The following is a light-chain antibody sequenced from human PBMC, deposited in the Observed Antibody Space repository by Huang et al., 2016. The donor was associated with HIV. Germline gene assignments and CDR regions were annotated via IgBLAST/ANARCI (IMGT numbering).Light chain of an antibody. Sequence: EIVLTQSPGTLSLSPGERATLSCRASQSISNSYLAWYQQKSGQAPRLLIYGASSRATDIPDRFSGSGSGTDFTLTITRLEPEDSAVYFCQQYDSSPPTFGGETKVEIK. CDR2: GAS. V-gene: IGKV3-20*01. CDR1: QSISNSY. J-gene: IGKJ4*01. CDR3: QQYDSSPPT.